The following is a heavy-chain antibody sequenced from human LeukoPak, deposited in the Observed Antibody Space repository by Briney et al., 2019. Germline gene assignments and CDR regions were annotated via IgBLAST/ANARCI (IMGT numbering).Heavy chain of an antibody. CDR3: AKDGGSSIYSYYGMDV. J-gene: IGHJ6*02. CDR2: ISWNSGSI. D-gene: IGHD1-26*01. Sequence: GGSLRLSCAASGFTFDDYAMHWVRQAPGKGLEWVSGISWNSGSIGYADSVKGRFTISRDNAKNSLYLQMNSLRAEDTALYYCAKDGGSSIYSYYGMDVWGQGTTVTVSS. CDR1: GFTFDDYA. V-gene: IGHV3-9*01.